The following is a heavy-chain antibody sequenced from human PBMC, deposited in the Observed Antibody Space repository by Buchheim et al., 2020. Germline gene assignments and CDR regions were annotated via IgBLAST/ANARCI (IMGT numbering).Heavy chain of an antibody. CDR1: GYTFTDSY. CDR3: ARDRVSGYSTTFDY. D-gene: IGHD3-3*01. V-gene: IGHV1-2*02. Sequence: QVQLVQSGAEVKKPGASVKFSCKASGYTFTDSYIHWVRLAPGQGFEWMGWINPKTGVTNFMQKFKGRVTVTRDTTTSTAYMELSRLNSDDSAIYYCARDRVSGYSTTFDYWGQGA. CDR2: INPKTGVT. J-gene: IGHJ4*02.